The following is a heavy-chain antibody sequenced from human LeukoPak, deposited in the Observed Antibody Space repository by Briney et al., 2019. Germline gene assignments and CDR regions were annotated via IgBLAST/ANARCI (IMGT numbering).Heavy chain of an antibody. CDR2: IFSGGST. V-gene: IGHV3-66*01. CDR3: VRARRSSSWHKCVY. D-gene: IGHD6-13*01. J-gene: IGHJ4*02. CDR1: GFTVSRNY. Sequence: AGGSLRLSCAASGFTVSRNYMSWVRQAPGKGLEWVSVIFSGGSTYYADSVTGRITISRDNSKNTMCLNMNSMSAEDTAVYYCVRARRSSSWHKCVYWGGGTVVSVS.